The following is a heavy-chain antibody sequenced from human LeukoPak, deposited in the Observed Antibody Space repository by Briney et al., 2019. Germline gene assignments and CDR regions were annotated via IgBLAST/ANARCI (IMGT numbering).Heavy chain of an antibody. Sequence: GGSLRLSCAASGFTVTNNYMSWVRQAPGKGLEGVSVIYSAGTTYYADSVKGRFTISRQNPEHTLFLQMNSLRPEDTAVYYCARVLGYDSSGYYRGYFDYWGQGTLVTVSS. V-gene: IGHV3-53*04. CDR2: IYSAGTT. CDR3: ARVLGYDSSGYYRGYFDY. CDR1: GFTVTNNY. J-gene: IGHJ4*02. D-gene: IGHD3-22*01.